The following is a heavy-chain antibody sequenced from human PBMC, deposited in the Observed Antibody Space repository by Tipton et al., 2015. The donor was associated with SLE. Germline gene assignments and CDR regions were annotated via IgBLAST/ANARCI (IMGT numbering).Heavy chain of an antibody. Sequence: LRLSCAVYGGSFSGSFSGDYWSWIRQPPGKGLEWIGYIYSSGSTNNNPSLNSRLAISIDATKNQFSLRLSSVTAADTAVYFCTRRLVGSTRWEDAFDVWGQGTMVTVSS. CDR2: IYSSGST. D-gene: IGHD1-26*01. CDR3: TRRLVGSTRWEDAFDV. CDR1: GGSFSGSFSGDY. V-gene: IGHV4-34*11. J-gene: IGHJ3*01.